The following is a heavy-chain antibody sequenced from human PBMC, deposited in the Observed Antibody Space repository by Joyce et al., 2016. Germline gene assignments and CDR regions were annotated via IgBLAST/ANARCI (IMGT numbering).Heavy chain of an antibody. J-gene: IGHJ5*02. D-gene: IGHD6-6*01. V-gene: IGHV1-2*06. Sequence: QVQLVQSGAEMKKPGASVKVSCKASRYTFTAYFIHWVRQAPGQGLEWMGRSNPNTGGTNYAQKFQGRVTMTRDTSISTAYRELSRVKSDDTAVYYCARGQAAIAARANWFDPWGQGTLVTVSS. CDR1: RYTFTAYF. CDR3: ARGQAAIAARANWFDP. CDR2: SNPNTGGT.